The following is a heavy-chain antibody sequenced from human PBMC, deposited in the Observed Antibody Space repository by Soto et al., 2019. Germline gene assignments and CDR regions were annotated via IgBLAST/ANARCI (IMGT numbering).Heavy chain of an antibody. CDR1: GYTFTRYG. D-gene: IGHD6-19*01. V-gene: IGHV1-18*01. J-gene: IGHJ4*02. Sequence: ASVKVSCKASGYTFTRYGISWVRQAPGQGLEWMGWISGYNGDTNYAQKLQGRVTMTIDTSTSTAYMELRSLRSDDTAVYYCAGDLGPLTEQWLANFDYWGQGTLVTVSS. CDR3: AGDLGPLTEQWLANFDY. CDR2: ISGYNGDT.